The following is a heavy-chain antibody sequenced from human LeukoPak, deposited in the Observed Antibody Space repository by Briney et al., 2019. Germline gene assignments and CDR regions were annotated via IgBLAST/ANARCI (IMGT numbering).Heavy chain of an antibody. CDR2: IYYSGST. D-gene: IGHD6-13*01. CDR1: GGSISSGGYY. J-gene: IGHJ6*02. V-gene: IGHV4-31*03. CDR3: ARDVVVAAAGTYHGMDV. Sequence: SQTLSLTCTVSGGSISSGGYYWTWIPQHPGKGLGWFGYIYYSGSTYYNPSLKSRVTISVDTSKNQFSLKLSSVTAADTAVYYCARDVVVAAAGTYHGMDVWGQGTTVTVSS.